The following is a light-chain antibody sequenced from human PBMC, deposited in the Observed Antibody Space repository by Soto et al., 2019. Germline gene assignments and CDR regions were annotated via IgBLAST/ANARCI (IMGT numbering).Light chain of an antibody. CDR1: SSDVGGYNY. CDR3: SSYTSSSTLV. Sequence: QSALTQPASVSRYPGRSITISCTGTSSDVGGYNYVSWYQQHPGKAPKLMIYDVSNRPSGVSNLFSGSKSGNTASLTISGLQGADEADYYCSSYTSSSTLVFGGGSQLTVL. J-gene: IGLJ2*01. V-gene: IGLV2-14*01. CDR2: DVS.